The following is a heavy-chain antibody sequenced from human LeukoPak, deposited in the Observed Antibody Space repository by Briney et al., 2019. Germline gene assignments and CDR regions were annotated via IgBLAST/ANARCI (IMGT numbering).Heavy chain of an antibody. CDR1: GGTFSSYA. CDR3: TRGDDLLAFFDY. V-gene: IGHV1-69*13. J-gene: IGHJ4*02. CDR2: IIPIFGTA. Sequence: SVKVSCKASGGTFSSYAISWVRQAPGQGLEWMGGIIPIFGTANYAQKFQGRVTITADESTSTAYMELSSLRSEDTAVYYCTRGDDLLAFFDYWGQGTLVTVSS. D-gene: IGHD2-21*02.